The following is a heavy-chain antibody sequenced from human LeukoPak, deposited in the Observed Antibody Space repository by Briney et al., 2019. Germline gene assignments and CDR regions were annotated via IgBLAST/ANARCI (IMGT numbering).Heavy chain of an antibody. CDR2: TNGGGDTT. D-gene: IGHD5-18*01. V-gene: IGHV3-23*01. Sequence: QPGGSLRLSCAASGFTFVSYAMTWVRQAPGKGLEWGSATNGGGDTTYYADSVKGRFTISRDKSKNTMYLQMNSLRAEDTALYYCAKALDTYGYMRFDFWGQGTLVTVSS. CDR1: GFTFVSYA. CDR3: AKALDTYGYMRFDF. J-gene: IGHJ4*02.